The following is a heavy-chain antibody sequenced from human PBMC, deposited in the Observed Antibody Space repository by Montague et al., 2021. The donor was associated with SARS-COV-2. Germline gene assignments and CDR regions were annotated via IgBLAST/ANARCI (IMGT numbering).Heavy chain of an antibody. CDR1: GTSISSYY. CDR2: ISDSGST. J-gene: IGHJ6*02. Sequence: SETLSLTCSVSGTSISSYYWNWIRQPPGKGLEWIGYISDSGSTNYNPSLKSRVTMSVDTSKNQMSLKLTSVTAADTAVYYCARGCLSYFGTGSRCYGMDVWGQGTLVTVSS. V-gene: IGHV4-59*01. D-gene: IGHD3-10*01. CDR3: ARGCLSYFGTGSRCYGMDV.